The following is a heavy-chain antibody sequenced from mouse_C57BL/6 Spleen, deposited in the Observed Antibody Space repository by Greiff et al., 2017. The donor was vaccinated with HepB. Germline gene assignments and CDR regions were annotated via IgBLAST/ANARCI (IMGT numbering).Heavy chain of an antibody. J-gene: IGHJ4*01. CDR2: IYWDDDK. Sequence: QVTLKESGPGILQSSQTLSLTCSFSGFSLSTSGMGVSWIRQPSGKGLEWLAHIYWDDDKRYNPFLKSRLTISKDTSRNQVFLKITSVDTADTATYYCARRNDGYSFYAMDYWGQGTSVTVSS. V-gene: IGHV8-12*01. CDR1: GFSLSTSGMG. CDR3: ARRNDGYSFYAMDY. D-gene: IGHD2-3*01.